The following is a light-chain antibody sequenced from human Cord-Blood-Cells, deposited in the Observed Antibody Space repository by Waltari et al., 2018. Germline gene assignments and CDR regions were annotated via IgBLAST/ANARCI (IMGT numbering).Light chain of an antibody. CDR2: DVR. V-gene: IGLV2-14*01. CDR1: SSYVGGYNH. Sequence: QSALTQPSSVSASPGQSITISCTGTSSYVGGYNHVSWYQQHPGKAPTLMIYDVRKRPSGVSNRFSGSKSGNTASLTISGLQAEDEADYYCSSYTSSSTLVFGGGTKLTVL. J-gene: IGLJ3*02. CDR3: SSYTSSSTLV.